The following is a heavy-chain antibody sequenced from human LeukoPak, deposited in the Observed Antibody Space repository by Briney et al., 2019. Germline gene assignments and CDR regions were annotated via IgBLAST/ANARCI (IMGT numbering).Heavy chain of an antibody. CDR2: IYYSGST. CDR3: ARPTNSGYYYSIFDY. D-gene: IGHD3-22*01. Sequence: SETLSLTCAVYGGSFSGYYWSWIRQPPGKGLEWIAYIYYSGSTNYNPSLKSRVTISVETSKNQFSLKLSSVTAADTAVYYCARPTNSGYYYSIFDYWGQGTLVTVSS. V-gene: IGHV4-59*08. CDR1: GGSFSGYY. J-gene: IGHJ4*02.